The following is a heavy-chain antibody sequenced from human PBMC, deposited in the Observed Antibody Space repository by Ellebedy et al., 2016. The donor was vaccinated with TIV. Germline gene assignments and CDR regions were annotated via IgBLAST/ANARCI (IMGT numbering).Heavy chain of an antibody. CDR1: GFTFSSYG. J-gene: IGHJ4*02. CDR3: TRGDYYYDSSGYYYDY. D-gene: IGHD3-22*01. CDR2: IWYDGSNK. V-gene: IGHV3-33*08. Sequence: GGSLRLSCAASGFTFSSYGMHWVRQAPGKGLEWVAVIWYDGSNKNYADSVKGRFTISRDNSKNTLDLQMNSLKTEDTAVYYCTRGDYYYDSSGYYYDYWGQGTLVTVSS.